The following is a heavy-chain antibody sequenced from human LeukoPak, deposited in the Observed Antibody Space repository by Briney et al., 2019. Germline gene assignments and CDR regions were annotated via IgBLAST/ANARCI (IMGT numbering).Heavy chain of an antibody. J-gene: IGHJ4*02. CDR2: IYYSGIT. CDR1: GGSFSSGVYY. V-gene: IGHV4-30-4*08. CDR3: ARTKTSYLISFDY. Sequence: PSETLSLTCTVSGGSFSSGVYYWSWFRQPPGRALEWTGYIYYSGITYYNPSLKSRVTISVDTSKNQFSLKLSSVTAADTAVYYCARTKTSYLISFDYGGQGTLVTVSS. D-gene: IGHD1-26*01.